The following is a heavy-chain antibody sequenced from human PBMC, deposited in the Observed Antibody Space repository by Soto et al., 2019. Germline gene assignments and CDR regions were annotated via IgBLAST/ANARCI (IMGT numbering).Heavy chain of an antibody. D-gene: IGHD6-13*01. Sequence: ASVKVSCKASGYTFTSYYMHWVRQAPGQGLEWMGIINPSGGSTSYAQKFQGRVTMTRDTSTSTVYMELSSLRSEDTAVYYCARDSIAAAGDYYYYGVDVWGQGTTVTVSS. CDR2: INPSGGST. CDR3: ARDSIAAAGDYYYYGVDV. V-gene: IGHV1-46*01. CDR1: GYTFTSYY. J-gene: IGHJ6*02.